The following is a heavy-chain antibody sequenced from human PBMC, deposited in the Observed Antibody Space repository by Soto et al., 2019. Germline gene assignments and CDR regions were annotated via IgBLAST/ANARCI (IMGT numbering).Heavy chain of an antibody. V-gene: IGHV4-39*01. Sequence: LSIFCTGDGGSISSSSYYWGWIRQPPGKGLEWVGSIYYSGSTYYNPSLKSRVTISVDTSKNQFSLKLSSVTAADTSVYYCARRRPPVDYCDYESPAYYLDYWGQGTLVTVSS. CDR1: GGSISSSSYY. CDR2: IYYSGST. CDR3: ARRRPPVDYCDYESPAYYLDY. J-gene: IGHJ4*02. D-gene: IGHD4-17*01.